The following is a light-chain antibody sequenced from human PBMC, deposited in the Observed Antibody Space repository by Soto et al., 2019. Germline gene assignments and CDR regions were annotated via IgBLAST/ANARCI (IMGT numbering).Light chain of an antibody. CDR2: GAS. CDR1: QPLSSTH. V-gene: IGKV3-20*01. J-gene: IGKJ1*01. CDR3: QDYGSSRT. Sequence: EIVVTQSPGSLSLSPGERATLSCRASQPLSSTHLAWYQQRPGQAPRLLIYGASSRATGIPDRFSGSGSGTDFTLTISRLEPEDFAVYYCQDYGSSRTFGEGTRWIS.